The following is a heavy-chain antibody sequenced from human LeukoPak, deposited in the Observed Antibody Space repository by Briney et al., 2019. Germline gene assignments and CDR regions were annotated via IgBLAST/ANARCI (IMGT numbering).Heavy chain of an antibody. Sequence: PSETLSLTCAVYGGSFSGYYWSWIRQPPGKGLEWIGEINHSGSTNYNPSLKSRVTISVDTSKNQFSLKLSSVTAADTAVYYCASTPNGVAAIYFDDWGQGTLVTVSS. CDR1: GGSFSGYY. CDR2: INHSGST. J-gene: IGHJ4*02. CDR3: ASTPNGVAAIYFDD. V-gene: IGHV4-34*01. D-gene: IGHD2-15*01.